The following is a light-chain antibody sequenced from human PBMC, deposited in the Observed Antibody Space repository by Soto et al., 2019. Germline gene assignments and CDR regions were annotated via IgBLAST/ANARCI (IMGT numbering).Light chain of an antibody. CDR1: QSNSSY. CDR3: QQSYSTPQT. V-gene: IGKV1-39*01. J-gene: IGKJ1*01. Sequence: DLQMTQSPSSLSASVGDRVTITCRASQSNSSYLNWYQQKPGKAPNLLIYAASSLHSGVPSRFSGSGSGTDFTLTISSLQPEDFATYYCQQSYSTPQTFGQGTKVEIK. CDR2: AAS.